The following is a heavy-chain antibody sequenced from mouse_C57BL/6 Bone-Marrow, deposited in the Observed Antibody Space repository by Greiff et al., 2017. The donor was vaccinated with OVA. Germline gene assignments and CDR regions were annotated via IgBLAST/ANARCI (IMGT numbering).Heavy chain of an antibody. CDR1: GFTFSDYY. V-gene: IGHV5-12*01. CDR2: ISNGGGST. CDR3: ASLITTRYFDV. D-gene: IGHD1-1*01. Sequence: EVMLVESGGGLVQPGGSLKLSCAASGFTFSDYYMYWVRQTPEKRLEWVAYISNGGGSTYYPDTVKGRFTISRDNAKNTLYLQMSRLKSEDTAMYYCASLITTRYFDVWGTGTTVTVSS. J-gene: IGHJ1*03.